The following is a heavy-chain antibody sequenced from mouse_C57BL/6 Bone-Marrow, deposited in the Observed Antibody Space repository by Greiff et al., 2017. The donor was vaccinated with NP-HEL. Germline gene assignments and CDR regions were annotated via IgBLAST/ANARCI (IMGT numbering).Heavy chain of an antibody. Sequence: VKVVESGGGLVQPGGSLKLSCAASGFTFSDYYMYWVRQTPEKRLEWVAYISNGGGSTYYPAPVKGRFTISRDNAKNTLYLQMSRLKSEDTAMYYCARHFTYFDVWGTGTTVTVSS. V-gene: IGHV5-12*01. CDR1: GFTFSDYY. CDR2: ISNGGGST. J-gene: IGHJ1*03. CDR3: ARHFTYFDV.